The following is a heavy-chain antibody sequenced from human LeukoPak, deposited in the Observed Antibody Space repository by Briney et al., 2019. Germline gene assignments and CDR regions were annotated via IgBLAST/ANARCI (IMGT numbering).Heavy chain of an antibody. CDR3: ARAYSSGWSLHY. CDR2: IEWNGGST. J-gene: IGHJ4*02. Sequence: GGSLRLSCAASGFTFDDYGMSWVRQAPGKGLEWVPGIEWNGGSTGYADSVKGRFTISRDNAKNSLYLQMNSLRAEDTALYYCARAYSSGWSLHYWGQGILVIVSS. D-gene: IGHD6-19*01. V-gene: IGHV3-20*04. CDR1: GFTFDDYG.